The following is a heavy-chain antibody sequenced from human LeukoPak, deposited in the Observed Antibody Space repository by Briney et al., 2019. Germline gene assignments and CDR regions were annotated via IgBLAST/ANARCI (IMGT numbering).Heavy chain of an antibody. CDR3: AREGAALDY. V-gene: IGHV3-74*01. D-gene: IGHD6-6*01. CDR2: ISSDGSSI. Sequence: PGGSLRLSCAASGFTFSSHRMYWVRQAPGKGLVWVSRISSDGSSIAYTDSVRGRFTISRDNAKNTLYSQMNSLRVEDTAVYYCAREGAALDYWGQGTLVSVSS. CDR1: GFTFSSHR. J-gene: IGHJ4*02.